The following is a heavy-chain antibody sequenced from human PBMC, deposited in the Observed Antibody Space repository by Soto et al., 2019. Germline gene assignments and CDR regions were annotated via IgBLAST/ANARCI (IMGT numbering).Heavy chain of an antibody. CDR3: ARAWSMTTVTTYHYFDY. D-gene: IGHD4-17*01. CDR2: IIPIFGTA. J-gene: IGHJ4*02. CDR1: GGTFSSYA. V-gene: IGHV1-69*13. Sequence: GASVKVSCKASGGTFSSYAISWVRQAPGQGLEWMGGIIPIFGTANYAQKFQGRVTITADESTSTAYMELSSLRSEDTAVYYCARAWSMTTVTTYHYFDYWGQGTLVTVSS.